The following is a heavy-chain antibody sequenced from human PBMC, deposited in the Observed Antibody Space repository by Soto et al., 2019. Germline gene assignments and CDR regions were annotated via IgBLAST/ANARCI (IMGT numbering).Heavy chain of an antibody. V-gene: IGHV4-39*01. CDR2: MYYSGST. J-gene: IGHJ5*02. CDR3: SRRATEGFDP. Sequence: PSQTLSLTCNVAGGSISRISCYWCWIRQPPGKGLEWIGSMYYSGSTYYNPSLKSRVTISIDTPKNQLSLKLTPVTAAATAVYYCSRRATEGFDPWGQGTLVTVSS. CDR1: GGSISRISCY.